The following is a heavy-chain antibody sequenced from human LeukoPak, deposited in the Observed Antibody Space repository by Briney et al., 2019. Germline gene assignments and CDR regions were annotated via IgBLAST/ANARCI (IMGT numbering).Heavy chain of an antibody. D-gene: IGHD2-2*01. V-gene: IGHV3-48*01. CDR2: ISSSSSTI. Sequence: GGSLRLSCAASGFSFISHSMNWVRQAPGKGLEWISYISSSSSTIYYADSVKGRFTISRDNAKNSLYLQMNSLRAEDTAVYYCAREAHAASLGEDVVVPAASWLDPWGQGTLVTVSS. J-gene: IGHJ5*02. CDR3: AREAHAASLGEDVVVPAASWLDP. CDR1: GFSFISHS.